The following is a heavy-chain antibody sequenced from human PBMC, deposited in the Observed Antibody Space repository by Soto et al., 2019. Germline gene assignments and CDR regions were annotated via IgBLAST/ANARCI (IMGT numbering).Heavy chain of an antibody. V-gene: IGHV3-30*18. CDR3: DKEGITLRDYYGMDV. J-gene: IGHJ6*02. CDR2: ISYDGSNK. D-gene: IGHD3-3*01. Sequence: QVQLVESGGGVVQPGRSLRLSCAASGFTFSSYGMHWVRQAPGKGLEWVAVISYDGSNKYYADSVKGRFTISRDNCKNTLYLQLNSLRAEDTAEYYCDKEGITLRDYYGMDVWGQGTTVTVSS. CDR1: GFTFSSYG.